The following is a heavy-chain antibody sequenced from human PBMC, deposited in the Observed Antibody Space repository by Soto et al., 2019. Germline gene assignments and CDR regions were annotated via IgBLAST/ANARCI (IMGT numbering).Heavy chain of an antibody. CDR3: ARSYSGTLYYFAY. J-gene: IGHJ4*02. Sequence: TSETLSLTCTVSGGSISSSDYYWGWIRQPPGKGLEWIGSIYYSGSTYYNPSLKSRVTISVDTSKNQFSLKLSSVTAADTAVYYCARSYSGTLYYFAYWGQGTLVTVSS. V-gene: IGHV4-39*01. CDR2: IYYSGST. CDR1: GGSISSSDYY. D-gene: IGHD1-26*01.